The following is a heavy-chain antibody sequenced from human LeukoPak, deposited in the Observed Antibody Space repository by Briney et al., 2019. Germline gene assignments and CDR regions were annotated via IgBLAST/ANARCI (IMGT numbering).Heavy chain of an antibody. J-gene: IGHJ4*02. CDR2: INPIFGTA. Sequence: ASVKVSCKASGGTFSNYAISWVRQAPGQGLEWTGGINPIFGTANYAQKFRGRVTITADKSTRTAYMELSSLRSEDTAVYYCARDNDSRDPPHFDYWGQGTLVTVSS. V-gene: IGHV1-69*06. D-gene: IGHD3-16*01. CDR3: ARDNDSRDPPHFDY. CDR1: GGTFSNYA.